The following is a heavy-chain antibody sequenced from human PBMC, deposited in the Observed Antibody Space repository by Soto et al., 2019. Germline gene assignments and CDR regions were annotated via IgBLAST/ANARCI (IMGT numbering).Heavy chain of an antibody. CDR1: GFTFSNYA. Sequence: EVQLLESAGGLEQPGGSLRLSCAASGFTFSNYAMSWVRQAPGKGLEWVSTFTRSGNTYYADSVKGRFTISRDNSKNTLYLQMDSLRAEDTAVYYCAREFAPGSPNYDYWGLGTLVTVCS. D-gene: IGHD3-10*01. J-gene: IGHJ4*02. V-gene: IGHV3-23*01. CDR2: FTRSGNT. CDR3: AREFAPGSPNYDY.